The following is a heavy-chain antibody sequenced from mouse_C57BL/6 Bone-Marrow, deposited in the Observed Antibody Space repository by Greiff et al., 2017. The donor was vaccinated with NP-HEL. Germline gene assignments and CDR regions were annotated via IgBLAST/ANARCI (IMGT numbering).Heavy chain of an antibody. J-gene: IGHJ1*03. CDR3: ARQIYYYGDWYFDV. V-gene: IGHV5-9*01. D-gene: IGHD1-1*01. CDR2: ISGGGGNT. CDR1: GFTFSSYT. Sequence: EVKLVESGGGLVKPGGSLKLSCAASGFTFSSYTMSWVRQTPEKRLEWVATISGGGGNTYYPDSVKGRFTISRDNAKNTLYLQMSSLRSEDTALYYCARQIYYYGDWYFDVWGTGTTVTVSS.